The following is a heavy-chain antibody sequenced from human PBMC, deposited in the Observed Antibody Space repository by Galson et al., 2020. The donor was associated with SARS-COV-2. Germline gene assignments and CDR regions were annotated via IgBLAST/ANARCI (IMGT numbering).Heavy chain of an antibody. CDR2: IYHSGTT. Sequence: SETLSLTCSVSGGSISSGGYSWSWIRPPPGQGLEWIGYIYHSGTTYYNPSLKSRVALSLDRSKNQFSLELSSVTAADTAVYYCARDRFGELSPWGQGTLVTVSS. CDR3: ARDRFGELSP. J-gene: IGHJ1*01. V-gene: IGHV4-30-2*01. CDR1: GGSISSGGYS. D-gene: IGHD3-10*01.